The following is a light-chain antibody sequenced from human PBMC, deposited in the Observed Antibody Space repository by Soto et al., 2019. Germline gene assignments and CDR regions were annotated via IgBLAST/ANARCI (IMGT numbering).Light chain of an antibody. J-gene: IGKJ2*01. CDR1: QSVSNNY. CDR3: QQYDSSYS. Sequence: EIVLTQSPGTLSLSPGERATLSCRASQSVSNNYLAWYQQKPGQAPRLLIYGASSRATGIPDRFSGSGSGTDFTLTISRLEPEDFAVYYCQQYDSSYSFGQGTKQDIK. V-gene: IGKV3-20*01. CDR2: GAS.